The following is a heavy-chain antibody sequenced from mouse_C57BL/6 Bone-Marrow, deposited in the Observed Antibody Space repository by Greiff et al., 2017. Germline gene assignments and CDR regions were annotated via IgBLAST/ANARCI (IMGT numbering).Heavy chain of an antibody. D-gene: IGHD1-1*01. V-gene: IGHV1-64*01. CDR2: IHPNSGSN. J-gene: IGHJ2*01. CDR3: ARTFITTVGYFDY. Sequence: VQLQQPGAELVKPGASVKLSCKASGYTFTSYWMHWVKQRPGQGLEWIGMIHPNSGSNNYNEKFKSKATLTVDKSSSPAYMQLSSLTSEDSAVYYCARTFITTVGYFDYWGQGTTLTVSS. CDR1: GYTFTSYW.